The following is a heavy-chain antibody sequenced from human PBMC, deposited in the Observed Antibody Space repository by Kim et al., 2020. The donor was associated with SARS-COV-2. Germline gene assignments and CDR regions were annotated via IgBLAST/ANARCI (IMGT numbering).Heavy chain of an antibody. Sequence: GGSLRLSCAASGFTFSSYSMNWVRQAPGKGLEWVSSISSSSSYIYYADSVKGRFTISRDNAKNSLYLQMNSLRAEGTAVYYCARAQFNWNDGWGQGTLVTVSS. V-gene: IGHV3-21*01. CDR1: GFTFSSYS. J-gene: IGHJ5*02. CDR3: ARAQFNWNDG. CDR2: ISSSSSYI.